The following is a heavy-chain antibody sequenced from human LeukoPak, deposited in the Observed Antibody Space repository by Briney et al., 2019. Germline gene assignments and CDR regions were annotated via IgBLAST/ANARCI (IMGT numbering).Heavy chain of an antibody. V-gene: IGHV4-61*02. D-gene: IGHD3-22*01. Sequence: SETLSLTCTVSGGSTSSGSYFWSWIRQPAGKGLEWIGRIYTSGSTNYSPSLKSRVTISVDTSRNQFSLNLTSVTAADTAMYYCAREQWAYRSYYASSGYHDYWGQGTLVTVSS. CDR2: IYTSGST. J-gene: IGHJ4*02. CDR1: GGSTSSGSYF. CDR3: AREQWAYRSYYASSGYHDY.